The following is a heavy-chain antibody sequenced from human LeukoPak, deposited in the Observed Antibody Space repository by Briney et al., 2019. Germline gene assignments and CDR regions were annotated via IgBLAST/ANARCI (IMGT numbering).Heavy chain of an antibody. V-gene: IGHV1-69*13. CDR1: GGTFSSYA. CDR3: ARDKGFYDSSGYYYDY. CDR2: IIPIFGTA. D-gene: IGHD3-22*01. J-gene: IGHJ4*02. Sequence: ASVTVSCKASGGTFSSYAISWVRQAPGQGLEWMGGIIPIFGTANYAQKFQGRVTITADESTSTAYMELSSLRSEDTAVYYCARDKGFYDSSGYYYDYWGQGTLVTVSS.